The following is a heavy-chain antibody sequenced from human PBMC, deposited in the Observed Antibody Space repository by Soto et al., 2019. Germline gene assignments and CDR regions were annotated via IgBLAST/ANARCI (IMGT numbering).Heavy chain of an antibody. Sequence: EVQLVESGGGLVQPGRSLRLSCAASGFTFDDYAMHWVRQAPGKGLEWVSGISWNSGSIGYADSVKGRFTISRDNAKNSLYLQMNSLRAEDTALYYCAKDKMAMTTGNFDIWGQGTMVTVSS. CDR2: ISWNSGSI. J-gene: IGHJ3*02. CDR1: GFTFDDYA. D-gene: IGHD4-17*01. CDR3: AKDKMAMTTGNFDI. V-gene: IGHV3-9*01.